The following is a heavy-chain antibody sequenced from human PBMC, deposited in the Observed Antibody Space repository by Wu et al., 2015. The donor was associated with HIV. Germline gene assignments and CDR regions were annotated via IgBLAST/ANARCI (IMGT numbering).Heavy chain of an antibody. CDR1: GYTFTGYY. CDR3: ARRSASGWYQFFDY. V-gene: IGHV1-2*02. Sequence: QVHLVQSGTEMKKPGASVRVSCKASGYTFTGYYMHWVRQAPGQGLEWMGWINPNSGGTNCAQTFQGRVTMTSDTSISTAYMELSSLRSDDTAVYYCARRSASGWYQFFDYWGQGTLVTVSS. CDR2: INPNSGGT. J-gene: IGHJ4*02. D-gene: IGHD6-19*01.